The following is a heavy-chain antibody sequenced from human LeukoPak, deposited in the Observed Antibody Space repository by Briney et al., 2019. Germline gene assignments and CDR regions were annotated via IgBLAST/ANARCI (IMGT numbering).Heavy chain of an antibody. D-gene: IGHD3-22*01. V-gene: IGHV4-34*01. J-gene: IGHJ4*02. CDR2: INHSGST. Sequence: SETLSLTCAVYGGSFSGYYWSWIRQPPGKGLEWIGEINHSGSTNYNPSLKSRVTISVDTSKNQFSLKLSSVTAADSAVYYCARATRTYYYDSSGYYYYWGQGTLVTVSS. CDR1: GGSFSGYY. CDR3: ARATRTYYYDSSGYYYY.